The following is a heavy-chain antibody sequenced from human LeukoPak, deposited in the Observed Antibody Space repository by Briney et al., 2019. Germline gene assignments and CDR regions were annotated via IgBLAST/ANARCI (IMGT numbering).Heavy chain of an antibody. CDR2: ISSSGSTI. CDR3: ARDDDYGDYRGLDY. D-gene: IGHD4-17*01. V-gene: IGHV3-48*03. CDR1: GFTFSSYE. Sequence: GGSLRLSCAASGFTFSSYEMNWVRQAPGKGLEWVSYISSSGSTIYYADSVKGRFTISRDNAKNSLYLQMNSLRAEDTAVYYCARDDDYGDYRGLDYWGQGTLVTVSS. J-gene: IGHJ4*02.